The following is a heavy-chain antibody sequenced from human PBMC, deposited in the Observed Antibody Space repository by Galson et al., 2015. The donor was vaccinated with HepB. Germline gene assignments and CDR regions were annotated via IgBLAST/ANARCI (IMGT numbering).Heavy chain of an antibody. V-gene: IGHV3-30*04. CDR3: AKGGDDILTGYRGFYYFDY. D-gene: IGHD3-9*01. J-gene: IGHJ4*02. Sequence: SLRLSCAASGFTFSSYVMHWVRQAPGKGLEWVAVITHDGTIKYYADSVKGRFTISRDSSENTLYVQMNSLRAEDTAVYYCAKGGDDILTGYRGFYYFDYWGQGTLVTVSS. CDR2: ITHDGTIK. CDR1: GFTFSSYV.